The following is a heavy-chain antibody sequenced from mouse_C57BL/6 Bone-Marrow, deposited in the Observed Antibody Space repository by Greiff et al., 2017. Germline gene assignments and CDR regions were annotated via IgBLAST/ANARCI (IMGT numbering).Heavy chain of an antibody. CDR2: IDPGNGDT. J-gene: IGHJ2*01. Sequence: VQLQQSGAELVRPGASVKLSCTASGFNIKDDYMHWVKQRPEQGLEWIGWIDPGNGDTEYASKFQGKATITADTSSNTAYLQLSRLTSEDTAVYYCTTGLTGTWGQGTTRTVSS. V-gene: IGHV14-4*01. D-gene: IGHD4-1*01. CDR1: GFNIKDDY. CDR3: TTGLTGT.